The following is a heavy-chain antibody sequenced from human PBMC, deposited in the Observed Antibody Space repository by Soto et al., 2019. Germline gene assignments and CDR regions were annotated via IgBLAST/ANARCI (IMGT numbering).Heavy chain of an antibody. D-gene: IGHD2-15*01. Sequence: SETLSLTCTVSGGSISSYYWSWIRQPPGKGLEWIGYIYYSGSTNYNPSLKSRVTISVDTSKNQFSLKLSSVTAADTAVYYCARADIVVAFDIWGQGTMVTVSS. CDR1: GGSISSYY. CDR3: ARADIVVAFDI. J-gene: IGHJ3*02. V-gene: IGHV4-59*01. CDR2: IYYSGST.